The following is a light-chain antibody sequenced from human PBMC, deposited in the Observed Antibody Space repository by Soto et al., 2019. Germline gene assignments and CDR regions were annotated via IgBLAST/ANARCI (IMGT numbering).Light chain of an antibody. CDR1: SNDVGHFNY. V-gene: IGLV2-14*03. J-gene: IGLJ1*01. CDR2: DVS. Sequence: SVLAQPASVSGSPGQSITISCTGTSNDVGHFNYVSWFQQHPGKAPKLLIFDVSNWPSGVSDRFSGSKSGNTASLTISGLQPEDEADYYCTSFTTSNNFVFGSGTKVTVL. CDR3: TSFTTSNNFV.